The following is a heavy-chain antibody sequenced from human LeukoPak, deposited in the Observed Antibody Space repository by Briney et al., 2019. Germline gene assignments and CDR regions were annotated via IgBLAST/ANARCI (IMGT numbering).Heavy chain of an antibody. CDR3: ARGSRKSIAAAGTFGFGGSDFDY. CDR2: IYYSGST. Sequence: SETLSLTCTVSGVSISSYHWSWIRQPPGKGLEWIGYIYYSGSTNYNPSLKTRVTISVDTSKNQFSLKLRSVTAADTAVYYCARGSRKSIAAAGTFGFGGSDFDYWGQGTLVTVSS. V-gene: IGHV4-59*01. CDR1: GVSISSYH. J-gene: IGHJ4*02. D-gene: IGHD6-13*01.